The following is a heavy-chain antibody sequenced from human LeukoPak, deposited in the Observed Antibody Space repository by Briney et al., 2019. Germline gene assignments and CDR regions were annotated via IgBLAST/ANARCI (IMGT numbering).Heavy chain of an antibody. V-gene: IGHV3-48*03. CDR2: ISTSGSTK. D-gene: IGHD2-2*01. Sequence: GGSLRLSCAASGFTLSSYEMNWVRQAPGKGLEWVSYISTSGSTKYYADSVKGRFTISRDNAENSLYLQMNSLRAEDTAAYYCARRYCRSTSCTLDYWGQGTLVTVSS. J-gene: IGHJ4*02. CDR1: GFTLSSYE. CDR3: ARRYCRSTSCTLDY.